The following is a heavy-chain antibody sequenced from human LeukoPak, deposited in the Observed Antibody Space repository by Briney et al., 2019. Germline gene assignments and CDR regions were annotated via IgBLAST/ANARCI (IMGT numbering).Heavy chain of an antibody. CDR1: GGSISSGGYY. CDR2: IYYSGST. V-gene: IGHV4-61*05. CDR3: ARHAGAGLWFWYFDL. D-gene: IGHD3-10*01. J-gene: IGHJ2*01. Sequence: SQTLSLTCTVSGGSISSGGYYWGWIRQPPGKGLEWIGYIYYSGSTNYNPSLKSRVTISVDTSKNQFSLKLSSVTAADTAVYYCARHAGAGLWFWYFDLWGRGTLVTVSS.